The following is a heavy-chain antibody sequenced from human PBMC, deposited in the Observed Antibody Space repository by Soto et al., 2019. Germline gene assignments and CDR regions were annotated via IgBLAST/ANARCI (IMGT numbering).Heavy chain of an antibody. V-gene: IGHV3-9*01. Sequence: PGGSLRLSCAASGFTFDDYAMHGVRQAPGRGREWVSGISWNRGSIGYADSVKGRFTISRDNAKNSLYLQMNSLRAEDTALYYCNVRTIMITFGGVMEFDYWGQGTLVTVSS. CDR2: ISWNRGSI. D-gene: IGHD3-16*01. J-gene: IGHJ4*02. CDR1: GFTFDDYA. CDR3: NVRTIMITFGGVMEFDY.